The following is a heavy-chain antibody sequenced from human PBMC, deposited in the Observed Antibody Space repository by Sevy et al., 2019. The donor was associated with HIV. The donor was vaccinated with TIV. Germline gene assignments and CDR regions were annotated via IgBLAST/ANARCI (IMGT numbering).Heavy chain of an antibody. Sequence: GGSLRLSCAASGFTFSSYSMNWVRQAPGKGLEWVSSISSSSSYIYYADSVKGRFTISRDNAKDSLYLQMNSLGAGDTAVYYGARDSKVEFTMVRGVIKVTNYYYGMDVWGQGTTVTVSS. V-gene: IGHV3-21*01. CDR1: GFTFSSYS. CDR2: ISSSSSYI. D-gene: IGHD3-10*01. CDR3: ARDSKVEFTMVRGVIKVTNYYYGMDV. J-gene: IGHJ6*02.